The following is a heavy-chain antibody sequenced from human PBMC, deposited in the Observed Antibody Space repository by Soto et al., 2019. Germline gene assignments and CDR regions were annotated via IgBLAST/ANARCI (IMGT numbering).Heavy chain of an antibody. D-gene: IGHD2-2*03. CDR2: MNPNSGNT. Sequence: QVQLVQSGAEVKKPGASVRVSCKASGNTFTSHDINWVRQASGQGLEWIGWMNPNSGNTGYAQKFKGRVTMTRNTSIRTAYMELSSLTTEDTAVYYCATGGGGYFSGSSCPNYWGQGTLVTVSS. CDR3: ATGGGGYFSGSSCPNY. CDR1: GNTFTSHD. J-gene: IGHJ4*02. V-gene: IGHV1-8*01.